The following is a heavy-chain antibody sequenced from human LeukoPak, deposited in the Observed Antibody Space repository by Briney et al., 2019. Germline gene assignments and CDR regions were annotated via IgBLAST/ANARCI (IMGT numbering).Heavy chain of an antibody. V-gene: IGHV3-48*03. CDR3: AKLVITMIGGV. J-gene: IGHJ6*04. CDR1: GFTFSSYE. CDR2: ISSSGSTI. Sequence: GGSLRLSCAASGFTFSSYEMNWVRQAPGKGLEWVSYISSSGSTIYYADSVKGRFTISRDNAKNSLYLQMNSLRAEDTAVYYCAKLVITMIGGVWGKGTRSPSPQ. D-gene: IGHD3-10*02.